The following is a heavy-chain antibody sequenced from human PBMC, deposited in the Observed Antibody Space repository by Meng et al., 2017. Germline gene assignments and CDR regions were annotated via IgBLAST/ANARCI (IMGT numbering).Heavy chain of an antibody. CDR3: ARGLPAVAVDY. V-gene: IGHV1-2*06. D-gene: IGHD6-19*01. CDR1: GYTFTSYY. Sequence: QVHPEECGAEVKKPGAPVKVSCKASGYTFTSYYMHWVRQAPGQGLEWMGRINPNSGGTNYAQKFQGRVTMTRDTSISTAYMELSRLRSDDTAVYYCARGLPAVAVDYWGQGTLVTVSS. J-gene: IGHJ4*02. CDR2: INPNSGGT.